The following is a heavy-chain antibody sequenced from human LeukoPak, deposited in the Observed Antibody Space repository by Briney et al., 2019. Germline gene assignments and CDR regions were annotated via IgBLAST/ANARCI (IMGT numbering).Heavy chain of an antibody. CDR3: AKSIAYYDFWSGISDY. CDR1: GYTFTSYG. D-gene: IGHD3-3*01. Sequence: ASVKVSCKASGYTFTSYGISWVRQAPGQGLEWTGWISAYNGNTNYAQKLQGRVTMTTDTSTSTAYMELRSLRAEDTAVYYCAKSIAYYDFWSGISDYWGQGTLVTVSS. CDR2: ISAYNGNT. J-gene: IGHJ4*02. V-gene: IGHV1-18*01.